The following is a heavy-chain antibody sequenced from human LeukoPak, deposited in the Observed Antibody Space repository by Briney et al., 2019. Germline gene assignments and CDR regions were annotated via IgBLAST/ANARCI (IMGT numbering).Heavy chain of an antibody. CDR2: IYTSGST. Sequence: PSETLSLTCTVSGGSFSSYYWNWIRQPAGKGLEWIGRIYTSGSTNYNPSLKSRVTMSVDTSKNQFSLKLNSVTAADTAVYYCARAGDSTSPLDYWGQGTPVTVSS. CDR3: ARAGDSTSPLDY. V-gene: IGHV4-4*07. J-gene: IGHJ4*02. D-gene: IGHD6-13*01. CDR1: GGSFSSYY.